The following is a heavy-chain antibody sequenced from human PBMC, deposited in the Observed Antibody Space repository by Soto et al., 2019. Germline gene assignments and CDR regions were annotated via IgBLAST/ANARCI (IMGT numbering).Heavy chain of an antibody. CDR2: IYYSGST. Sequence: PSETLSLTCTVSGGSISSGGYYWSWIRQHPGKGLEWIGYIYYSGSTYYNPSLKSRVTISVDTSKNQFSLKLSSVTAADTAVYYCARDHCSSTSCHFQDNWFDPWGQGTLVTVSS. V-gene: IGHV4-31*03. CDR3: ARDHCSSTSCHFQDNWFDP. J-gene: IGHJ5*02. CDR1: GGSISSGGYY. D-gene: IGHD2-2*01.